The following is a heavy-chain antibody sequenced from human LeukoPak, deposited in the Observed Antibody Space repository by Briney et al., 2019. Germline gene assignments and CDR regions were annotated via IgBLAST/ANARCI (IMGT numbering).Heavy chain of an antibody. V-gene: IGHV3-7*01. CDR1: GFTVSNNY. CDR3: TRVEPTKSDDC. CDR2: IKQDGSEK. J-gene: IGHJ4*02. D-gene: IGHD1-14*01. Sequence: GGSLRLSCATSGFTVSNNYMNWVRQPPGKGLEWVANIKQDGSEKHYADSVKGRFTISRDNVENSLYLEMNSLTDDDTALYYCTRVEPTKSDDCWGQGTLVTVSS.